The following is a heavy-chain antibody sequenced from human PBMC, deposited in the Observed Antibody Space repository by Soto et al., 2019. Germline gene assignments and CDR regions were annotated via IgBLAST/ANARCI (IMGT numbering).Heavy chain of an antibody. D-gene: IGHD2-2*01. CDR2: ISYDGSNK. J-gene: IGHJ6*02. CDR1: GFTFSSYG. V-gene: IGHV3-30*18. CDR3: AKSWTVPRSGYYYYGMDV. Sequence: PGGSLRLSCAASGFTFSSYGMHWVRQAPGKGLEWVAVISYDGSNKYFVDSVKGRFTISRDNSKNTLYLQMNSLRAEDTAVYYCAKSWTVPRSGYYYYGMDVWGQGTTVTVSS.